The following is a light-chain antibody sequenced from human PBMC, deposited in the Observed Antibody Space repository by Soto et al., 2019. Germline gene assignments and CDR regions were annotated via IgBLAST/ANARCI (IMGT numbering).Light chain of an antibody. CDR3: SSYAGSSNV. V-gene: IGLV2-8*01. CDR1: SSDVGGYNY. CDR2: EVN. J-gene: IGLJ1*01. Sequence: QSALTQPPSASGSPGQSVAISCTGTSSDVGGYNYVSWYQQHPGKAPKLMIYEVNKRPSGVPDRLSGSKSGNTDSLTVSGIQAEDEADYYCSSYAGSSNVFGTGTKLTVL.